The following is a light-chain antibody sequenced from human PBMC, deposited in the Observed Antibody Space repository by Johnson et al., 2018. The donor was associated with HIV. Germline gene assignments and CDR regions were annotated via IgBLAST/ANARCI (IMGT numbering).Light chain of an antibody. Sequence: QSVLTQPPSVSAAPGQKVTISCSGSYSNIANNYVSWYQQLPGAAPKLLIYKDYKRPSGIPDRFSGSKSGTSATLSITGLQTGDEADYYCGIWQTSLSTGGVFGAGTKVTVL. V-gene: IGLV1-51*02. CDR3: GIWQTSLSTGGV. CDR1: YSNIANNY. J-gene: IGLJ1*01. CDR2: KDY.